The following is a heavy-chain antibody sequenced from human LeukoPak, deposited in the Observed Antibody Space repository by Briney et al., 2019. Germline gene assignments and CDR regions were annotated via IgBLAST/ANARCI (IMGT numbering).Heavy chain of an antibody. D-gene: IGHD6-13*01. V-gene: IGHV4-59*08. Sequence: SEALSLTCTVSGGSISSYYWGWIRQPPGKGLEWIGYIYYSGSTNYNPSLKSRVTISVDTPKNQFSLKLSSVTAADTAVYYCARRPFFLGQPLVRGAFDIWGQGTMVTVSS. CDR1: GGSISSYY. CDR3: ARRPFFLGQPLVRGAFDI. CDR2: IYYSGST. J-gene: IGHJ3*02.